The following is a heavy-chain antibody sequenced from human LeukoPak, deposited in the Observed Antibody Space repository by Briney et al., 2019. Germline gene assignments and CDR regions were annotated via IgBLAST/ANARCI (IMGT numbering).Heavy chain of an antibody. CDR1: GFTFSDYY. CDR3: AKDDSSSWYWGY. Sequence: PGGSLRLSCAASGFTFSDYYMSWIRQAPGKGLEWVSYISSSGSTIYYADSVKGRFTISRDNAKNSLYLQMNSLRAEDKAVYYCAKDDSSSWYWGYWGQGTLVTVSS. D-gene: IGHD6-13*01. CDR2: ISSSGSTI. J-gene: IGHJ4*02. V-gene: IGHV3-11*01.